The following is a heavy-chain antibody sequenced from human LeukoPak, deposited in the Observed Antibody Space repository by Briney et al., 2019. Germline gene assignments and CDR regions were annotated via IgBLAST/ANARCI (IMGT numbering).Heavy chain of an antibody. D-gene: IGHD3-22*01. CDR2: IYHSGST. V-gene: IGHV4-38-2*02. Sequence: PSETLSLTCTVSGYSISSDYYWGWIRQPPGKGLEWIGSIYHSGSTNYNPSLKSRVTISVDTSKNQFSLKLSSVTAADTAVYYCAREGRGYYYDSSGYYDYWGQGTLVTVSS. CDR3: AREGRGYYYDSSGYYDY. J-gene: IGHJ4*02. CDR1: GYSISSDYY.